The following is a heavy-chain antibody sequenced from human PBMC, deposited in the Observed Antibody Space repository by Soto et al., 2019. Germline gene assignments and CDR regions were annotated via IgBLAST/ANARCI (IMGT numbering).Heavy chain of an antibody. CDR3: AKGMFSSSPAAAGSFDY. Sequence: GGSLRLSCAASGFTFSSYAMSWVRQAPGKGLEWVAAIGGTDGKTYYADSVKGRFTISRDNSENTLYLQMSRVRAEDTAVYFCAKGMFSSSPAAAGSFDYWGQGALVTVSS. D-gene: IGHD3-10*01. J-gene: IGHJ4*02. V-gene: IGHV3-23*01. CDR1: GFTFSSYA. CDR2: IGGTDGKT.